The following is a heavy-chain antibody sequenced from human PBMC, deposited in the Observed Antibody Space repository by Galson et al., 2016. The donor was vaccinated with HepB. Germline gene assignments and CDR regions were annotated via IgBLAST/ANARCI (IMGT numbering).Heavy chain of an antibody. CDR3: ARGGYGYYGTAGDDY. V-gene: IGHV1-46*01. J-gene: IGHJ4*02. Sequence: SVKVSCKASGYTFTSYNVHWVRQAPGQGLEWMGIINPSGGSTSYAQKFQGRVTMTRDTSTSTVYMELSSLRFEDTAVYYCARGGYGYYGTAGDDYWGQGTLVTVSS. CDR2: INPSGGST. D-gene: IGHD4-17*01. CDR1: GYTFTSYN.